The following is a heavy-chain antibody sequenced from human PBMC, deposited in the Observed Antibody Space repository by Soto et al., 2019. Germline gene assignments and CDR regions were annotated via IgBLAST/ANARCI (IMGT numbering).Heavy chain of an antibody. J-gene: IGHJ4*02. V-gene: IGHV1-69*12. CDR3: AWGSYRYTVGFDHDY. Sequence: QVQLVQSGAEVKKPGSSVKVSCKASGGTFSSYAISWVRQAPGQGLEWMGGIIPIFGTANYAQKFQGRVTITGDESTSTADMALSSLRSEDTAVYYCAWGSYRYTVGFDHDYWGQGTLVTVSS. CDR2: IIPIFGTA. CDR1: GGTFSSYA. D-gene: IGHD3-16*02.